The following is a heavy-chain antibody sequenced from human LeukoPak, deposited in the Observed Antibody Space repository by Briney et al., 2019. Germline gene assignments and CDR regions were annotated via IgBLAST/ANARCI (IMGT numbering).Heavy chain of an antibody. J-gene: IGHJ4*02. CDR3: ARGWLAESTVVTPYNY. D-gene: IGHD4-23*01. Sequence: GGSLRLSCAASGFTFSSYSMNWVRQAPGKGLEWVSYISSGSSTIYYADSVKGRFTISRDNAKNSLYLQMNSLRDEDTAVYYCARGWLAESTVVTPYNYWGQGTLVTVSS. V-gene: IGHV3-48*02. CDR1: GFTFSSYS. CDR2: ISSGSSTI.